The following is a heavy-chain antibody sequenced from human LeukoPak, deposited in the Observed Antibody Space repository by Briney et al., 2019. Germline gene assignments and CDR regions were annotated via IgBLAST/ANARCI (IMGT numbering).Heavy chain of an antibody. V-gene: IGHV4-39*07. CDR2: IYYSGSI. J-gene: IGHJ4*02. CDR1: GGSISSSSYY. Sequence: SETLSLTCTVSGGSISSSSYYWGWIRQPPGKGLEWIGSIYYSGSIYYNPSLKSRVTISVDTSKNQFSLKLSSVTAADTAVYYCARLATLRYFDWSRNTYYFDYWGQGTLVTVSS. D-gene: IGHD3-9*01. CDR3: ARLATLRYFDWSRNTYYFDY.